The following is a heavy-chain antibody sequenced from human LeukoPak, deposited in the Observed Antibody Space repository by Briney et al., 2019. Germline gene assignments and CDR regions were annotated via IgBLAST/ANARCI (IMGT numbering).Heavy chain of an antibody. D-gene: IGHD3-10*01. Sequence: GGSLRLSCAASGFTFSSYAMSWVRQAPGKGLEWVSAISGSGGSTYYADSVKGRFTISRDNSKNTLYLQMNSLRAEDTAVYYCAKGPPMVRGVFSWFDPWGQGTLVTVSS. J-gene: IGHJ5*02. CDR1: GFTFSSYA. V-gene: IGHV3-23*01. CDR2: ISGSGGST. CDR3: AKGPPMVRGVFSWFDP.